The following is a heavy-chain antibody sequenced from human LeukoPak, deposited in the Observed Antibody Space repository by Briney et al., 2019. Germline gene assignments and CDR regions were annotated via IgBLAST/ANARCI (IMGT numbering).Heavy chain of an antibody. Sequence: SQTLSLTCTVSGGSIRSDGYYWSWIRQPAGRGLEWIGRIYPSGGTSYNPSLKSRVTISIDTSKKQFSLKLRSVTAADTAVYYCARVYYEKSYFDYWGQGTLVTVSS. CDR3: ARVYYEKSYFDY. D-gene: IGHD3-3*01. CDR1: GGSIRSDGYY. CDR2: IYPSGGT. V-gene: IGHV4-61*02. J-gene: IGHJ4*02.